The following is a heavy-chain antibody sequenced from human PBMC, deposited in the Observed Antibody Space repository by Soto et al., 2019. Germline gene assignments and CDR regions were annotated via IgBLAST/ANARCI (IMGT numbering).Heavy chain of an antibody. CDR1: GYTFTSYG. V-gene: IGHV1-18*01. CDR3: ARGGEGYNFGAVY. CDR2: ISAYNGNT. D-gene: IGHD5-12*01. Sequence: EASVKVSCKASGYTFTSYGISWVRQAPGQGLEWMGWISAYNGNTNYAQKLQGRVTITTDKSTNTVYMELRSLRSDDTAVYYCARGGEGYNFGAVYWGQGTPVTVSS. J-gene: IGHJ4*02.